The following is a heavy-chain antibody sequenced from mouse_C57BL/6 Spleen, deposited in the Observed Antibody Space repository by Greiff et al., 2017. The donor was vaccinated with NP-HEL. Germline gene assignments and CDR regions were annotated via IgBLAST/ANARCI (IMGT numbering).Heavy chain of an antibody. Sequence: QVQLQQSGAELVKPGASVKLSCKASGYTFTSYWMQWVKQRPGPGLEWIGEIDPSDSYTNYNQKFKGKATLTVDTSSSTAYMQLSSLTSEDSAVYYCAVYGSSYVSDYWGQGTTLTVSS. CDR2: IDPSDSYT. CDR3: AVYGSSYVSDY. D-gene: IGHD1-1*01. J-gene: IGHJ2*01. V-gene: IGHV1-50*01. CDR1: GYTFTSYW.